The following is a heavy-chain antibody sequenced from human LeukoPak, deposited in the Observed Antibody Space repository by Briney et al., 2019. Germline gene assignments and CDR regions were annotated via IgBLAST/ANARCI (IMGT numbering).Heavy chain of an antibody. V-gene: IGHV3-23*01. J-gene: IGHJ4*02. Sequence: GRSLRLSCAASGFTFSTYGMHWVRQAPGKGLEWVSAISGSGGSTYYADSVKGRFTISRDNSKNTLYLQMNSLRAEDTAVYYCAKRPPNYDSSGYYSDYFDYWGQGTLVTVSS. CDR3: AKRPPNYDSSGYYSDYFDY. CDR2: ISGSGGST. CDR1: GFTFSTYG. D-gene: IGHD3-22*01.